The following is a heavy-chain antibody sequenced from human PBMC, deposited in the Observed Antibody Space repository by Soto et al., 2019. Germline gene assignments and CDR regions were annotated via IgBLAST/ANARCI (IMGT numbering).Heavy chain of an antibody. Sequence: EVQLVESGGGLIQPGGSLRLSCAASGFTVSSNYMSWVRQAPGKGLEWVSVIYSGGSTYYADSVKGRFTISRDNPKNTLYLQMNSLRAEDTAVYYCARFMGYSYGWAFAHWGQGTLVTVSS. J-gene: IGHJ4*02. CDR2: IYSGGST. V-gene: IGHV3-53*01. CDR1: GFTVSSNY. D-gene: IGHD5-18*01. CDR3: ARFMGYSYGWAFAH.